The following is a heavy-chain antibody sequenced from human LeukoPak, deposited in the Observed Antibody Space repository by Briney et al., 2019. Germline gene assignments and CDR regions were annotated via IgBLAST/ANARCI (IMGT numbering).Heavy chain of an antibody. J-gene: IGHJ4*02. Sequence: GASVKVSCKTSGYSFTNYGITWVRQAPGQGLEWMGWISGYNSKPFYAQNFQGRVTMTTDTSTSTVYMEVRSLRSDDTAVYYCARGASSYYDSSDYFDYWGQGTLVTVSS. D-gene: IGHD3-22*01. CDR3: ARGASSYYDSSDYFDY. CDR1: GYSFTNYG. V-gene: IGHV1-18*01. CDR2: ISGYNSKP.